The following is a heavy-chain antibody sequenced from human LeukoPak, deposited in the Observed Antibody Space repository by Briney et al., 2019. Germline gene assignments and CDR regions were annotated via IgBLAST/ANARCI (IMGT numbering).Heavy chain of an antibody. CDR2: INWNGGST. CDR1: GFTFDDYG. D-gene: IGHD5-18*01. V-gene: IGHV3-20*04. Sequence: PGGSLRLSCAASGFTFDDYGMSWVRQAPGKGLEWVSGINWNGGSTGYADSVKGRFTISRDNAKNSLYLQMNSLRAEDTAVYYCASFTWIQLWLTSWGQGTLVTVSS. J-gene: IGHJ4*02. CDR3: ASFTWIQLWLTS.